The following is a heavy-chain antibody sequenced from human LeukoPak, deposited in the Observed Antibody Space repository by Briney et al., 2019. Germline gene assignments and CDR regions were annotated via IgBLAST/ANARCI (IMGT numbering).Heavy chain of an antibody. CDR1: GDSISSSRYY. CDR2: IYCSGSI. J-gene: IGHJ3*02. V-gene: IGHV4-39*01. Sequence: SETLSLTCTVSGDSISSSRYYWGWIRQPAGKGLEWIGSIYCSGSIWYHPSLKSRVTISVDTSKNQFSLKLTSVTAADTAVYYCARPPRHDFDDSRVHDAFDIWGQGTMVTVSS. D-gene: IGHD2-15*01. CDR3: ARPPRHDFDDSRVHDAFDI.